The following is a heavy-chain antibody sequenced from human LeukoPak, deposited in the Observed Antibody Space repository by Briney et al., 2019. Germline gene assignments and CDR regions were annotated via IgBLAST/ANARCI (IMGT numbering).Heavy chain of an antibody. CDR3: ARDYYGSFDY. CDR2: ISSSSYI. Sequence: PGGSLRLSCAASGFTFSSYSMNWVRQAPGKGLEWVSSISSSSYIYYADSVRGRFTISRDNAKNSLYLQMNSLRAEDAAVYYCARDYYGSFDYWGQGTLVTVSS. J-gene: IGHJ4*02. V-gene: IGHV3-21*01. D-gene: IGHD3-10*01. CDR1: GFTFSSYS.